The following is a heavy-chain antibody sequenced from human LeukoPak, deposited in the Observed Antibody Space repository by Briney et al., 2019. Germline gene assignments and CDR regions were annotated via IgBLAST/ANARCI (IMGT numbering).Heavy chain of an antibody. CDR2: ISAYNGNT. V-gene: IGHV1-18*01. Sequence: ASVKVSCRASGFTFTSYGISWVRQAPGQGLEWMGWISAYNGNTNYAQKFQGRVTMTRDTSISTAYMELSRLRSDDTAVYYCAREGEQQASLDYWGQGTLVTVSS. D-gene: IGHD6-13*01. CDR1: GFTFTSYG. CDR3: AREGEQQASLDY. J-gene: IGHJ4*02.